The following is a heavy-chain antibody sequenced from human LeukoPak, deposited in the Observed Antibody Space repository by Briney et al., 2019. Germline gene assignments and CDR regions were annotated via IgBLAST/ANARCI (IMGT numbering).Heavy chain of an antibody. Sequence: GASVKVSCKASGYTFTSYAMNWVRQAPGQGLEWMGWINTNTGNPTYAQGFTGRFVFSLDASVSTAYLQISSLKAEDTAVYYCVRTGLEALRLYYFDYWGQGTLVTVSS. J-gene: IGHJ4*02. D-gene: IGHD1-1*01. CDR3: VRTGLEALRLYYFDY. V-gene: IGHV7-4-1*02. CDR1: GYTFTSYA. CDR2: INTNTGNP.